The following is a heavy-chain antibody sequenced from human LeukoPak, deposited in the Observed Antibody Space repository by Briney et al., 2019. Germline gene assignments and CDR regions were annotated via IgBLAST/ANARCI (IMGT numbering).Heavy chain of an antibody. D-gene: IGHD4-17*01. J-gene: IGHJ4*02. CDR3: AKAAASDTVTTLGVDY. CDR1: GFTFNNYA. CDR2: IGASGDNT. Sequence: GGSLRLSCAVSGFTFNNYAMSWVRQAPGKRLEWVSAIGASGDNTCYADSVKGRFTISRDNSKNMLNLHMNSLRAEDTAIYHCAKAAASDTVTTLGVDYWGQGTLVTVSS. V-gene: IGHV3-23*01.